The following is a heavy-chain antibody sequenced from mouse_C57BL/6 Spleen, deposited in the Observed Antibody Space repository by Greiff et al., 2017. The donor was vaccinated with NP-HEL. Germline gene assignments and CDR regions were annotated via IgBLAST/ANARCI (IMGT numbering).Heavy chain of an antibody. V-gene: IGHV3-6*01. CDR3: AREGETAQTY. CDR1: GYSITSGYY. CDR2: ISYDGSN. J-gene: IGHJ3*01. D-gene: IGHD3-2*02. Sequence: EVQLQQSGPGLVKPSQSLSLTCSVTGYSITSGYYWNWIRQVPGNKLEWMGYISYDGSNNYNPSLKNRISITRDTSKNQFFLKLNSVTTEDTATYCGAREGETAQTYWGQGTLVTVSA.